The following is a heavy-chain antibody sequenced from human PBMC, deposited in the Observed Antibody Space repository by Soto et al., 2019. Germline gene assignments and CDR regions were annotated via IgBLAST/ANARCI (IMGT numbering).Heavy chain of an antibody. CDR3: ARDGIGHCISTSCNNYYYYGMDV. J-gene: IGHJ6*02. Sequence: QVTLKESGPVLVKPTETLTLTCTVSGFSLSNARMGVSWIRQPPGKALEWLAHIFSNDEKSYSTSLKSRLTISKDTSKSQVVLTMTNMDPVDTATYYCARDGIGHCISTSCNNYYYYGMDVWGQGTTVTVSS. V-gene: IGHV2-26*01. D-gene: IGHD2-2*01. CDR1: GFSLSNARMG. CDR2: IFSNDEK.